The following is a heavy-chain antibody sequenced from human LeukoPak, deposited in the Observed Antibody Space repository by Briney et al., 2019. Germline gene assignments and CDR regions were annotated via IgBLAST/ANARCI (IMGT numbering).Heavy chain of an antibody. CDR3: ARGHKYYDSSGYYYKSHYYYYNMDV. CDR1: GYTFTSYG. CDR2: ISAYNGNT. Sequence: ASVKVSCKASGYTFTSYGISWVRQAPGHGLEWMGWISAYNGNTNYAQKLQGRVTMTTDTFTSTAYMELRSLRSDDTAVYYCARGHKYYDSSGYYYKSHYYYYNMDVWGKGTTVTVSS. V-gene: IGHV1-18*01. J-gene: IGHJ6*03. D-gene: IGHD3-22*01.